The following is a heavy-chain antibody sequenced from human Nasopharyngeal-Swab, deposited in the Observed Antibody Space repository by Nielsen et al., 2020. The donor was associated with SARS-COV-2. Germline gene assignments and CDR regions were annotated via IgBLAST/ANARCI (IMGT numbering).Heavy chain of an antibody. D-gene: IGHD6-13*01. Sequence: GESLKISCAASGFTFSSYAMHWVRQAPGKGLEWVAVISYDGSNKYYADSVKGRFTISRDNSKNTLYLQMNSLGAEDTAVYYCARAPGIAAAGTAVDYYYYYGMDVWGQGTTVTVSS. CDR3: ARAPGIAAAGTAVDYYYYYGMDV. CDR2: ISYDGSNK. J-gene: IGHJ6*02. V-gene: IGHV3-30*04. CDR1: GFTFSSYA.